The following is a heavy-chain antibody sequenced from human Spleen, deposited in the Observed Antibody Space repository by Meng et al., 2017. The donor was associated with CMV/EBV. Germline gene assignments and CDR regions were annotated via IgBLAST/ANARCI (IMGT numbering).Heavy chain of an antibody. Sequence: GESLKISCADPKFTFSDYYMSWIRQAPGKGLEWISYISSGGFTIYYADSVKGRFTISRDNAKNSLYLQMNSLRADDTAVYYCARAPSTRSVPNWFDPWGQGTLVTVSS. J-gene: IGHJ5*02. CDR2: ISSGGFTI. V-gene: IGHV3-11*04. D-gene: IGHD2-2*01. CDR3: ARAPSTRSVPNWFDP. CDR1: KFTFSDYY.